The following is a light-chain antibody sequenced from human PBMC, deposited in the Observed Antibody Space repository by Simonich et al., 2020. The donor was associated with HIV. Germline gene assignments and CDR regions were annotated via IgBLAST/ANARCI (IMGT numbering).Light chain of an antibody. CDR2: RNN. V-gene: IGLV1-47*01. CDR3: SSYTSSSTLV. Sequence: QSVLTQPPSASGTPGQRVTISCSGSSSNIGSNYVYWYQQLSGTAPKLLIYRNNQRPSGVPYRVSGSKSGTSASLAISGLRSEDEADYYCSSYTSSSTLVFGGGTKLTVL. CDR1: SSNIGSNY. J-gene: IGLJ2*01.